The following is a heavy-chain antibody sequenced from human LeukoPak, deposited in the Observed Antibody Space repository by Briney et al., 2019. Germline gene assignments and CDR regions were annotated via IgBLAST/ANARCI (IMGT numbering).Heavy chain of an antibody. CDR3: ARADITIFGVVTQGAFDI. Sequence: SETLSLTCTVSGGSISSSSYYWGWIRQPPGKGLEWIGSIYYSGSTYYNPSLKSRVTISVDTSKNQFSLKLSSVTAADTAVYYCARADITIFGVVTQGAFDIWGQGTMVTVSS. CDR1: GGSISSSSYY. J-gene: IGHJ3*02. V-gene: IGHV4-39*07. CDR2: IYYSGST. D-gene: IGHD3-3*01.